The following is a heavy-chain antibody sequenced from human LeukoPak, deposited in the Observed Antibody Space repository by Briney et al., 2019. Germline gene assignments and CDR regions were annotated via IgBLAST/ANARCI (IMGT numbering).Heavy chain of an antibody. D-gene: IGHD3-9*01. CDR1: GGSISSYY. V-gene: IGHV4-59*01. CDR3: AREYYDILTGYKRIDY. J-gene: IGHJ4*02. Sequence: PSETLSLTCTVSGGSISSYYWSWIRQPPGKGLEWIGYIYYSGSTNYNTSLKSRVTISVDTSKNQFSLKLSSVTAADTAVYYCAREYYDILTGYKRIDYWGQGTLVTVPS. CDR2: IYYSGST.